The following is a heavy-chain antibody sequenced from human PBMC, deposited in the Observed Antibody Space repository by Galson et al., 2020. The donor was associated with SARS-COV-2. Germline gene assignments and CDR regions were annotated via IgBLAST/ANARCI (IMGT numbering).Heavy chain of an antibody. J-gene: IGHJ5*02. V-gene: IGHV2-5*02. Sequence: KMSGPTLVKPTQTLTLTCTFSGFSFSTSGVGVGWIRQPPGKALEWLALIYWDDDKRYSPSLKNRLTITKDTSKNQVVLTMTNMDPVDTATYYCAHWTVVVTRRGFDHWGQGTLVTVSS. CDR1: GFSFSTSGVG. CDR2: IYWDDDK. CDR3: AHWTVVVTRRGFDH. D-gene: IGHD3-22*01.